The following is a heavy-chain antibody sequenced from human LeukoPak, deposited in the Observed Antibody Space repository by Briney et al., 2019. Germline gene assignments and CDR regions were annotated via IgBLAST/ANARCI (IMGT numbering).Heavy chain of an antibody. J-gene: IGHJ6*02. CDR2: ISAYNGNT. D-gene: IGHD3-3*01. Sequence: EASVKVSCKASGYTFTSYGISWVRQAPGQGLEWMGWISAYNGNTNYAQKLQGRVTMTTDTSTSTAYMELRSLRSDDTAVYYCARDQGFFTIFGVHYYYGMDVWGQGTTVTVSS. CDR1: GYTFTSYG. CDR3: ARDQGFFTIFGVHYYYGMDV. V-gene: IGHV1-18*01.